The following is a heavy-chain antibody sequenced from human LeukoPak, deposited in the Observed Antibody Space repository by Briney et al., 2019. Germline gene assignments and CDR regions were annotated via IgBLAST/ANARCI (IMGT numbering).Heavy chain of an antibody. CDR3: ARDLAFSRLDY. Sequence: GGSLRLSCAASGFTFSSYAMHWVRQAPGKGLEWVAVISYDGSNKYYADSVKGRFTISRDNSKNTLYLQMNSLRAEDTAVYYCARDLAFSRLDYWGQGVLVTVSS. D-gene: IGHD2/OR15-2a*01. J-gene: IGHJ4*02. CDR1: GFTFSSYA. V-gene: IGHV3-30*04. CDR2: ISYDGSNK.